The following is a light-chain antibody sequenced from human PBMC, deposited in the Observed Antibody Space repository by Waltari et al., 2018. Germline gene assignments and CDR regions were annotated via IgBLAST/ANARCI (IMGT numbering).Light chain of an antibody. CDR1: QSVGTN. V-gene: IGKV3D-15*01. CDR2: RAS. J-gene: IGKJ1*01. CDR3: QQYNDWPRT. Sequence: EIVLTQSPATLSVSPGDRVTLSGRASQSVGTNLAWYQHSPGRAPRLLVYRASTKASYIPARFSASGSGKEFTLSISTLQSEDSAVFYCQQYNDWPRTFGQGTKVEIK.